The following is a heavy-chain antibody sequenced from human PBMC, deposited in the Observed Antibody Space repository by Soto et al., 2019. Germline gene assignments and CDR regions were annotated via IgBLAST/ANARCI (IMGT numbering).Heavy chain of an antibody. Sequence: ESGGGVVQPGRSLRLSCAASGFTFSSYAMHWVRQAPGKGLEWVAVISYDGSNKYYADSVKGRFTISRDNSKNTLYLQMISLRAEDTAVYYCGRETYYDFWSGPYYGMDVWGQGTTVTVSS. J-gene: IGHJ6*02. D-gene: IGHD3-3*01. CDR2: ISYDGSNK. CDR1: GFTFSSYA. V-gene: IGHV3-30-3*01. CDR3: GRETYYDFWSGPYYGMDV.